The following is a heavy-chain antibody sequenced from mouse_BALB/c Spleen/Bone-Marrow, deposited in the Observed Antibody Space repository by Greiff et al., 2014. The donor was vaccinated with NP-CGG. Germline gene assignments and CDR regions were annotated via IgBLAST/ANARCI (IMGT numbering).Heavy chain of an antibody. CDR2: IWAGGST. V-gene: IGHV2-9*02. CDR3: ARGGSSRAWFAY. CDR1: EFSLTSYG. Sequence: VKLVESGPGLVAPSQSLSITCTVSEFSLTSYGVHWVRQPPGKGLEWLGVIWAGGSTNYNSALMSRLSINKDNSKSQVFLKMNSLQTDDTAMYYCARGGSSRAWFAYWGQGTLVTVSA. J-gene: IGHJ3*01. D-gene: IGHD1-1*01.